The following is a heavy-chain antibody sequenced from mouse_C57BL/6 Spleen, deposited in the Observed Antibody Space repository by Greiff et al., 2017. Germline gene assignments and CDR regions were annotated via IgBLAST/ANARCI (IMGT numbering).Heavy chain of an antibody. V-gene: IGHV1-80*01. CDR2: IYPGDGDT. Sequence: QVQLQQSGAELVKPGASVKISCKASGYAFSSYWMNWVKQRPGKGLEWIGQIYPGDGDTNYNGKFKGKAKLTADKSSSTAYMQLSSLTSEDSAVYFYARSYYYGSSLGDAMDYWGQGTSVTVSS. J-gene: IGHJ4*01. D-gene: IGHD1-1*01. CDR1: GYAFSSYW. CDR3: ARSYYYGSSLGDAMDY.